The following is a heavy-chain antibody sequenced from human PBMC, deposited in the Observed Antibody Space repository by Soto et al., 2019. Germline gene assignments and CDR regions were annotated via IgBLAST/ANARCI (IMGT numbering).Heavy chain of an antibody. D-gene: IGHD6-13*01. CDR3: ARSLTAAGTYYGMDV. Sequence: GGSLRLSCAASGFTFGDYAMHWVRQAPGKGLEWVSGISWNSGSIGCADSVKGRFTISRDNAKNSLYLQMNSLRAEDTALYYCARSLTAAGTYYGMDVWGQGTTVTVSS. CDR2: ISWNSGSI. V-gene: IGHV3-9*01. CDR1: GFTFGDYA. J-gene: IGHJ6*01.